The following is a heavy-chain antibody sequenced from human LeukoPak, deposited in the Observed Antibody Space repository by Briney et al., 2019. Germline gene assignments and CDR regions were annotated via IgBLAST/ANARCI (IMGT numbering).Heavy chain of an antibody. CDR2: IYTSGST. D-gene: IGHD3-3*01. CDR3: ARDPIFGAPY. J-gene: IGHJ4*02. CDR1: GGSISSGSYY. V-gene: IGHV4-61*02. Sequence: SETLSLTCTISGGSISSGSYYWSWIRQPAGKGLEWIGRIYTSGSTNYNPSLKSRVTISVDRSKNQFSLKLSSVTAADTAVYYCARDPIFGAPYWGQGTLVTVSS.